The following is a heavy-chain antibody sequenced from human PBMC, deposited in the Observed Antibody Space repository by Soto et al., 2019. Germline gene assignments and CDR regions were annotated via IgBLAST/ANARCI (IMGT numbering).Heavy chain of an antibody. J-gene: IGHJ6*02. Sequence: PSETLSLTCTVSGDSIRSEYWSWIRQPPGKVLEWIGYIYNSEITNYKSSLKSRVTISIDTSKNQFSLKVTSVTAADTAVYYCVRGPTAAGMDVWGQGTTVTVSS. CDR1: GDSIRSEY. CDR2: IYNSEIT. D-gene: IGHD6-25*01. CDR3: VRGPTAAGMDV. V-gene: IGHV4-59*01.